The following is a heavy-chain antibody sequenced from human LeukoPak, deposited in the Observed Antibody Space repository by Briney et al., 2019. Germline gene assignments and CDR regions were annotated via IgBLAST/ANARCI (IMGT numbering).Heavy chain of an antibody. Sequence: ASVKVSCKASGYTFTSYDINWVRQATGQGLEWMGWMNPNSGNTGYAQKFQGRVTMTRNTSISTAYMELSSLRSEDTAVYYCARGSSSSCYVRYYYYYMDVWGKGTTVTVSS. CDR3: ARGSSSSCYVRYYYYYMDV. CDR2: MNPNSGNT. D-gene: IGHD6-13*01. J-gene: IGHJ6*03. CDR1: GYTFTSYD. V-gene: IGHV1-8*01.